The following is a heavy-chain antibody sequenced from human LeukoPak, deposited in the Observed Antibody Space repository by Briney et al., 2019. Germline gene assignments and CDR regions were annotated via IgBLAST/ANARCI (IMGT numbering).Heavy chain of an antibody. CDR3: MPGRGY. V-gene: IGHV3-7*01. CDR1: RFTFSSYW. CDR2: INADGRDK. J-gene: IGHJ4*02. D-gene: IGHD2-8*02. Sequence: PGGSLRLSCAASRFTFSSYWMSWVRQAPGKGLELVANINADGRDKYFMDSVKGRFSISRDNANHRLYLQMASLRAEDTAVYYCMPGRGYWGQGTLVAVSS.